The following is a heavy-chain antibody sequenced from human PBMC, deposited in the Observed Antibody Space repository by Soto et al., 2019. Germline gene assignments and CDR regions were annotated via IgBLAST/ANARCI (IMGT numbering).Heavy chain of an antibody. D-gene: IGHD1-26*01. V-gene: IGHV3-21*01. J-gene: IGHJ3*02. CDR3: ARNGRARGFDS. CDR2: ISSSSSYI. Sequence: GGSLRLSCAASGLTFSSYSMNWVRQAPGKGLEWVSSISSSSSYIYYADSVKGRFTISRDNAKNSLYLQMNSLRAEDTAVDYCARNGRARGFDSWGQGTMVTVSS. CDR1: GLTFSSYS.